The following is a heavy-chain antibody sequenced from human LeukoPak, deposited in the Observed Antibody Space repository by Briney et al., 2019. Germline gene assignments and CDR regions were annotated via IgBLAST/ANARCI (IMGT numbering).Heavy chain of an antibody. V-gene: IGHV1-8*03. Sequence: ASVKVSCKASGYTFTSYDINWVRQATGQGLEWMGWMNPNSGNTGYAQKFQGRVTITRNTSISTAYMELSRLRSDDTAVYYCARAGGIVVVPAAPAPTLWFDPWGQGTLVTVSS. D-gene: IGHD2-2*01. J-gene: IGHJ5*02. CDR2: MNPNSGNT. CDR1: GYTFTSYD. CDR3: ARAGGIVVVPAAPAPTLWFDP.